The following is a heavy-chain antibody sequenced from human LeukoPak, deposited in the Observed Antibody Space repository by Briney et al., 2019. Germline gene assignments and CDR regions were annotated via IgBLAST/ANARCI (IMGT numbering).Heavy chain of an antibody. Sequence: ASVKVSCKASGYTFTNYYMHWVRQAPGQGLEWMGWINPNSGATNYAQKFQGTVTMTRDTSTNTAYMQLSRLRSDDTAVYYCARDHNYFDTTAYYGMGCWGQGTLVTVSS. CDR3: ARDHNYFDTTAYYGMGC. CDR2: INPNSGAT. D-gene: IGHD3-22*01. CDR1: GYTFTNYY. V-gene: IGHV1-2*02. J-gene: IGHJ4*02.